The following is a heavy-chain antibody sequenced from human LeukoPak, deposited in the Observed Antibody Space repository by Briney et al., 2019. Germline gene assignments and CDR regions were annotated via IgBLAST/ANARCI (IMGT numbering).Heavy chain of an antibody. V-gene: IGHV1-18*01. CDR1: GDTFTSYG. J-gene: IGHJ6*02. CDR3: ARTGYCSSTSCFPYYYYGMDV. CDR2: ISAYNGNT. Sequence: ASVKVSCKASGDTFTSYGISWGRQAPGQGREWMGWISAYNGNTNYAQKLQGRVTMTTDTSTSTAYMELRSLRSDDTAVYYCARTGYCSSTSCFPYYYYGMDVWGQGTTVTVSS. D-gene: IGHD2-2*01.